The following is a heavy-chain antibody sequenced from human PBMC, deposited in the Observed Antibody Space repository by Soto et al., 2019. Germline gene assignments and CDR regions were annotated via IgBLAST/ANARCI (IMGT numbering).Heavy chain of an antibody. CDR2: MSFDGSDK. D-gene: IGHD3-10*01. CDR3: ARDLSGSLVRGGILDY. CDR1: GFTFSTSV. J-gene: IGHJ4*02. V-gene: IGHV3-30*09. Sequence: QVQLVESGGDVVQPGRSLRLSCAASGFTFSTSVLHWVRQAPGKGLEWVAVMSFDGSDKYYADSVKGRLAISRDNSKNTPYLQMNSLRPEDTAVYYCARDLSGSLVRGGILDYWGQGTLVTVSS.